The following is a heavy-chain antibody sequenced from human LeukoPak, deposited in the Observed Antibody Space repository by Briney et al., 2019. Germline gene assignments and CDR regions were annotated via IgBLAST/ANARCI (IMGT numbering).Heavy chain of an antibody. Sequence: NASETLSLTCTVSGGSISSSSYYWGWIRQPPGKGLEWIGSIYYSGSSNYNPSLKSRVTISVDTSKNQFSLKLNSVTAADTAVYYCARGAVRQLVSRANYYYMDVWGKGTTVTVSS. CDR1: GGSISSSSYY. CDR3: ARGAVRQLVSRANYYYMDV. J-gene: IGHJ6*03. CDR2: IYYSGSS. D-gene: IGHD6-6*01. V-gene: IGHV4-39*07.